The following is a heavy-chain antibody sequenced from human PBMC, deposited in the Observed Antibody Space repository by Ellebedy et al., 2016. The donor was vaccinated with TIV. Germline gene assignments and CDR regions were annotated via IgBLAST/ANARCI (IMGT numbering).Heavy chain of an antibody. CDR2: LSYDGSNK. CDR1: GFTFSSYA. V-gene: IGHV3-30-3*01. Sequence: GESLKISCAASGFTFSSYAMHWVRQAPGKGLEWVAVLSYDGSNKYYADSVKGRFTISRDNSKNTLYLQMNSLRAEDTAVYYCARVSQVWFGELLTRNYYYGMDVWGQGTTVTVSS. J-gene: IGHJ6*02. CDR3: ARVSQVWFGELLTRNYYYGMDV. D-gene: IGHD3-10*01.